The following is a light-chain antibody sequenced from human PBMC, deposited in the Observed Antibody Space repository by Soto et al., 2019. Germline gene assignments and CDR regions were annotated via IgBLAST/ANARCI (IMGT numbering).Light chain of an antibody. CDR1: SSDVGGYNY. CDR2: DVS. J-gene: IGLJ2*01. V-gene: IGLV2-14*01. Sequence: QSALTQPASVSGSPGQSITISCTGTSSDVGGYNYVSWYQQHPGKAPKLMLYDVSTRHSGVSNRSSGSRSGNTASLTISGLQAEDGAGYYCSAYTSSSTPVFGGGTKLTVL. CDR3: SAYTSSSTPV.